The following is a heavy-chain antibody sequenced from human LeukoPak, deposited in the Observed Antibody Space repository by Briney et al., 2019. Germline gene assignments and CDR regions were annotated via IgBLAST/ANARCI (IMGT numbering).Heavy chain of an antibody. V-gene: IGHV3-21*01. D-gene: IGHD6-19*01. CDR2: IAGGSNTI. CDR1: GFTFSNYG. CDR3: ARDRYSSGARLFDY. J-gene: IGHJ4*02. Sequence: PGGSLRLSCAASGFTFSNYGMNWVRQAPGKGMEWVSSIAGGSNTINYADSVKGRFTVSRDNAKNSLYLQMNSLRAEDTAVYYCARDRYSSGARLFDYWGQGTLVTVSS.